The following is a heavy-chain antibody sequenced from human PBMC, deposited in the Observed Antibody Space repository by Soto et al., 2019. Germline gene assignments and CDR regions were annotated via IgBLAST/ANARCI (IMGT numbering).Heavy chain of an antibody. CDR1: GYTFTSYG. D-gene: IGHD1-1*01. Sequence: QVHLVQSGAEVKKPGASVKVSCKASGYTFTSYGITWVRQAPGQGLEWMGRISAHNGNTDYAQKLQGRVIVTIDTSTSTAYMELRSLRSDDTAVYYCARGRYGDYWGQGALVTVSS. V-gene: IGHV1-18*01. J-gene: IGHJ4*02. CDR2: ISAHNGNT. CDR3: ARGRYGDY.